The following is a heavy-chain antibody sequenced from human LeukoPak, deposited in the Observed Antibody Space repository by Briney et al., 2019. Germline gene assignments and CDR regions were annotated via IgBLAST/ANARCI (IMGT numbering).Heavy chain of an antibody. CDR2: IYHSGST. CDR1: GGSISSGGYS. Sequence: PSQTLSLTCAVSGGSISSGGYSWSWIRQPPGKGLEWIGYIYHSGSTYYNPSLKSRVTISVDRPKNQFSLKLSSVTAADTAVYYCARALGVCGGDCYHLDWGQGTLVTVSS. J-gene: IGHJ4*02. V-gene: IGHV4-30-2*01. CDR3: ARALGVCGGDCYHLD. D-gene: IGHD2-21*02.